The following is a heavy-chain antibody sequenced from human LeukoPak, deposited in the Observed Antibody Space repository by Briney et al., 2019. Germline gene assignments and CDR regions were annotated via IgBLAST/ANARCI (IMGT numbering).Heavy chain of an antibody. V-gene: IGHV4-59*01. CDR3: AKDRVLRDDGWVFDF. Sequence: SETLSLTCTVSGASISSYYWSWIRQPPGKGLEWIGVIYNSGNTNSNPSLRSRVAISLDTSKNQFSLNLSSVTAADTAVYYCAKDRVLRDDGWVFDFWGLGTLVTVSS. D-gene: IGHD5-24*01. CDR1: GASISSYY. J-gene: IGHJ4*02. CDR2: IYNSGNT.